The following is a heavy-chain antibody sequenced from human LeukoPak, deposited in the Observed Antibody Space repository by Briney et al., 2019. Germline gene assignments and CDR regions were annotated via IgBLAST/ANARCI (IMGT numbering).Heavy chain of an antibody. V-gene: IGHV3-74*01. CDR3: ARGRHIVVAIDYYGMDV. CDR1: GFTFSSYS. D-gene: IGHD2-15*01. CDR2: INSDGSST. J-gene: IGHJ6*02. Sequence: PGGSLRLSCAASGFTFSSYSMNWVRQAPGKGLVWVSCINSDGSSTTYADSVKGRFTISRDNAKNTLYLQMNSLRAEDTAVYYCARGRHIVVAIDYYGMDVWGRGTTVTVSS.